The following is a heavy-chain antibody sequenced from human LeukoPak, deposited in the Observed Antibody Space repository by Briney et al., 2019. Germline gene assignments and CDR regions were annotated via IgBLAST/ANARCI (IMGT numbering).Heavy chain of an antibody. D-gene: IGHD1-26*01. CDR3: AKGRTSVGGSTRSYDC. Sequence: GSLRLSCAASGFTFSTYSMSWVRQAPGKGLEWVSVISGNGGDTFYADSVKGRFAISRDNSKHTLFLQMNSLRDEDTAVYYCAKGRTSVGGSTRSYDCWGQGTLVTVSS. V-gene: IGHV3-23*01. CDR2: ISGNGGDT. J-gene: IGHJ4*02. CDR1: GFTFSTYS.